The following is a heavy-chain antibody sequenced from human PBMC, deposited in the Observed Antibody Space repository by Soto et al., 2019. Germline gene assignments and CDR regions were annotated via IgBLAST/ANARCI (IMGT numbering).Heavy chain of an antibody. Sequence: PGESLKISCKGSGYTFTNYWIGWVRQMPGKGLEWVGIIYPGDSDTEYNPSFQGQVTISADKSITTTYLQWSSLKASDTAIYYCAASIFYYGMDVWGQGTTVTVS. CDR1: GYTFTNYW. CDR3: AASIFYYGMDV. CDR2: IYPGDSDT. V-gene: IGHV5-51*01. J-gene: IGHJ6*02.